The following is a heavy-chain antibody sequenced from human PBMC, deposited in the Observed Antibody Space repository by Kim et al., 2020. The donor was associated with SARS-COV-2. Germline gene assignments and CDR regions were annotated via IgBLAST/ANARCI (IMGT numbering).Heavy chain of an antibody. CDR3: ARSARFWSGHYLDF. D-gene: IGHD3-3*01. V-gene: IGHV1-2*02. J-gene: IGHJ4*02. Sequence: ASVKVSCKASGYTFTDYYIHWVRQAPGQGLEWMGWINPYSGDTNYAQKFQGRVTMTRDTSISTPYVELSSLRSDDTAVYYCARSARFWSGHYLDFWGQGTRLTVSA. CDR2: INPYSGDT. CDR1: GYTFTDYY.